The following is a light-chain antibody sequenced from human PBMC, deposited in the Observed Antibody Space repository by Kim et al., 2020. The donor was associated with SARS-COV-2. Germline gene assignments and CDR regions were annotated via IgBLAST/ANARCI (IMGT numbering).Light chain of an antibody. CDR1: QGISNY. CDR2: VAS. Sequence: DIQMTQSPSAMSASVGDRVSITCRASQGISNYLAWFQQKPGKVPKRLIYVASNLQSGVPSRFSGSGSGTEFTLTISSLQPEDFAIYPCLQYNDYPRAFGQGTKVDIK. V-gene: IGKV1-17*03. J-gene: IGKJ1*01. CDR3: LQYNDYPRA.